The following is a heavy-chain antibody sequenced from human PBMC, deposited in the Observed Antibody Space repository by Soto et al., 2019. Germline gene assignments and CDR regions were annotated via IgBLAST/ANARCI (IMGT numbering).Heavy chain of an antibody. CDR2: ISYDGSNK. J-gene: IGHJ4*02. Sequence: GGSLRLSCAASGFTFSHYGMHWVRQAPGKGPEWVAIISYDGSNKYYADSVKGRFTISRDNPKNTLYLQMNSLGAEDTAVYYCAKPLLEYSRLPPHDYWGQGTLVTVSS. D-gene: IGHD6-6*01. CDR1: GFTFSHYG. CDR3: AKPLLEYSRLPPHDY. V-gene: IGHV3-30*18.